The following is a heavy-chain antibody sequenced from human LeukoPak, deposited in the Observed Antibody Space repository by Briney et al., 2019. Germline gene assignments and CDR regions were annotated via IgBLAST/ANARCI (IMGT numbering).Heavy chain of an antibody. CDR2: ISGSGGNT. V-gene: IGHV3-23*01. CDR1: GFTFTSYA. Sequence: GGSLRLSCTASGFTFTSYAMSWVRQAPGKGLEWVSTISGSGGNTYYADSVKGRFTISGDNPKNTVYLQMNSLRADDTALYYCAKEGFGDWGQGTLVTVSS. D-gene: IGHD3-10*01. J-gene: IGHJ4*02. CDR3: AKEGFGD.